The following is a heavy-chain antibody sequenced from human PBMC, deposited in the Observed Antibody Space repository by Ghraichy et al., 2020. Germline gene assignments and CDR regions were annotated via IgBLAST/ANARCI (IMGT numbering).Heavy chain of an antibody. Sequence: GESLNISCAASGFTFVTAAVGWVRQAPGKGLEWVSFSGSTGVPYYAESVRGRFTVSRDNSRNTLYLRMDSLRGDDTAIYYCTRGSSLTTTMVADYYFDYWGQGVQVTVSS. V-gene: IGHV3-23*01. J-gene: IGHJ4*02. CDR2: SGSTGVP. D-gene: IGHD6-6*01. CDR3: TRGSSLTTTMVADYYFDY. CDR1: GFTFVTAA.